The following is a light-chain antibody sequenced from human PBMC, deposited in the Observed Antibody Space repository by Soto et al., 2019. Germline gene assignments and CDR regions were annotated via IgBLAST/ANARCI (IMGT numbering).Light chain of an antibody. V-gene: IGKV1D-12*01. Sequence: DIQVTQSPSSVSASVGDRVNITCRASQGISTWLTWYQQKPGKAPKLLISAASSLQSGVPSRFSGSGSGTDFTLTVSSLQPEDFATYYCQQSYTFPWTFGQGTKVEIK. CDR3: QQSYTFPWT. CDR1: QGISTW. J-gene: IGKJ1*01. CDR2: AAS.